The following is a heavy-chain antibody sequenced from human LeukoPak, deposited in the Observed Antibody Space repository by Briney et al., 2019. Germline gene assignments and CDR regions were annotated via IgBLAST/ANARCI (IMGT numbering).Heavy chain of an antibody. CDR3: WSGDAFDT. Sequence: SSETLSLTCTVSGGSISSYYWSWIRQPPGKGLEWIGYIYYSGSTNYNPSLKSRVTISVDTSKNQFSLKLSSVTAADTAVYYCWSGDAFDTWGPGTLVTASS. J-gene: IGHJ3*02. CDR1: GGSISSYY. CDR2: IYYSGST. V-gene: IGHV4-59*08.